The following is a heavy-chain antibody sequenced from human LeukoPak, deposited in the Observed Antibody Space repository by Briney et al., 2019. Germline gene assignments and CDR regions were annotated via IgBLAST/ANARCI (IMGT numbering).Heavy chain of an antibody. D-gene: IGHD3-10*01. V-gene: IGHV1-2*02. Sequence: ASVKVSCKASGYTFTGYHMHWVRQAPGQGLEWMGWINPNSGGTNYAQKFQGRVTMTRDTSISTAYMELSRLRSDDTAVYYCARALATMVRGVIHYWGQGTLVTVSS. CDR1: GYTFTGYH. CDR3: ARALATMVRGVIHY. CDR2: INPNSGGT. J-gene: IGHJ4*02.